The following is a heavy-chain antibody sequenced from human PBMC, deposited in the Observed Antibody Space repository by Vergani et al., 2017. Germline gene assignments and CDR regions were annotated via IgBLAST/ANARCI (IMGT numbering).Heavy chain of an antibody. CDR2: INPNSGGT. CDR3: ARWGVMARGGSTPSGNYYYYGMDV. CDR1: GYTFTGYY. V-gene: IGHV1-2*02. J-gene: IGHJ6*02. Sequence: QVQLVQSGAEVKKPGASVKVSCKASGYTFTGYYMHWVRQAPGQGLEWMGWINPNSGGTNYAQKFQGRVTMTRDTSISTAYMELSRLRSGDTAVYYCARWGVMARGGSTPSGNYYYYGMDVWGQGTTVTVSS. D-gene: IGHD3-16*01.